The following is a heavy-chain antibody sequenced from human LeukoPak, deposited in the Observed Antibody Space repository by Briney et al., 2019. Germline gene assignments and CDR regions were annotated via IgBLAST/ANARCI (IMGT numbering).Heavy chain of an antibody. CDR1: GYSISSGYY. D-gene: IGHD2-2*01. CDR3: ARGGVVPAAGYNCFDP. J-gene: IGHJ5*02. CDR2: IYHSGST. V-gene: IGHV4-38-2*01. Sequence: PSETLFLTCAVSGYSISSGYYWGWIRQPPGKGLEWIGSIYHSGSTYYNPSLKSRVTISVDTSKNQFSLKLNSVTAADTAVYYCARGGVVPAAGYNCFDPWGQGTLVIVSS.